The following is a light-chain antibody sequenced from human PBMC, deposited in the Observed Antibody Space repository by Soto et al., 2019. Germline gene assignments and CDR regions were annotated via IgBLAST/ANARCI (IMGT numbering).Light chain of an antibody. CDR1: QSVSSY. J-gene: IGKJ4*01. V-gene: IGKV3-11*01. CDR3: QQRSNWPLT. Sequence: EIVFTQSPATLSLSPGERATLSCRASQSVSSYLAWYQQKPGQAPRLLIYDASNRATGIPARFSGSGSGTDFTLTISSLEPEDFAVYYCQQRSNWPLTFGGGTKGDIK. CDR2: DAS.